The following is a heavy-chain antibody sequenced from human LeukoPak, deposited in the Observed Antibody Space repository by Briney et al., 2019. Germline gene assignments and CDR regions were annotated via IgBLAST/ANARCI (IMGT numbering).Heavy chain of an antibody. CDR3: AKGDSSGYYAYYFDH. D-gene: IGHD3-22*01. CDR2: ISGDGGST. J-gene: IGHJ4*02. Sequence: GGSLRLSCAASGLTFDDYAMHWVRQAPGKGLEWVSLISGDGGSTYYADSVKGRFTISRDNSKNSLYLQMKSLRSEDTALYYCAKGDSSGYYAYYFDHWGQGTLVTVSS. CDR1: GLTFDDYA. V-gene: IGHV3-43*02.